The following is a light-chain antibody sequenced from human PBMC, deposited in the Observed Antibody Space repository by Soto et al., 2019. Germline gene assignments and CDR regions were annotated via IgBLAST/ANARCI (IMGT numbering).Light chain of an antibody. CDR1: SSSIGAGYD. J-gene: IGLJ2*01. CDR2: GNS. V-gene: IGLV1-40*01. Sequence: QSVLTQPPSVSGAPGQRVTISCNGSSSSIGAGYDVHWYQQLPGTAPKLLIYGNSNRPSGVPDRFSGSKSGTSASLAITGLQAEDEADYYCQSYDSSLSGSDVVFGGGTKLTVL. CDR3: QSYDSSLSGSDVV.